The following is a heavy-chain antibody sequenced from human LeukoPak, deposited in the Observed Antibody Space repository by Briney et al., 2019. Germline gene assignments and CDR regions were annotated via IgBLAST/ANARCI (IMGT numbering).Heavy chain of an antibody. CDR3: ARTRGRDGYNPLNTFDI. CDR2: ISAYNGNT. D-gene: IGHD5-24*01. Sequence: GASVKVSCKASGYTFTSYGISWVRQAPGRGLEWMGWISAYNGNTNYAQKLQGRVTMTTDTSTSTAYMELGSLRSDDTAVYFCARTRGRDGYNPLNTFDIWGQGAMVTVSS. CDR1: GYTFTSYG. J-gene: IGHJ3*02. V-gene: IGHV1-18*01.